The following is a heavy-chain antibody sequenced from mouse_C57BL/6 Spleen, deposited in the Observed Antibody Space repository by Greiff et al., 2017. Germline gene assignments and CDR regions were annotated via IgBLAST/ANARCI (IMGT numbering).Heavy chain of an antibody. J-gene: IGHJ2*01. CDR2: ISGGGGNT. Sequence: EVHLVESGGGLVKPGGSLKLSCAASGFTFSSYTMSWVRQTPEKRLEWVATISGGGGNTYYPDSVKGRFTISRDNAKNTLYLQMSSLRSEDTALYYCARLITTVVAPYFDYWGQGTTLTVSS. CDR3: ARLITTVVAPYFDY. CDR1: GFTFSSYT. D-gene: IGHD1-1*01. V-gene: IGHV5-9*01.